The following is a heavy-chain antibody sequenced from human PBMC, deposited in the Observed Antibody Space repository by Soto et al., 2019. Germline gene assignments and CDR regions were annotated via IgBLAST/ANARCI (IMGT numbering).Heavy chain of an antibody. J-gene: IGHJ4*02. Sequence: SVKVSCKASGGTFSRNTISWVRQAPGQGLEWMGGIMPIFGSANYAQKFQGRVTITADESTRTVYMELSRPRSEDTAVYYCARQFDSDTTGYYYAYWGQGTQVTVSS. V-gene: IGHV1-69*13. D-gene: IGHD3-22*01. CDR3: ARQFDSDTTGYYYAY. CDR1: GGTFSRNT. CDR2: IMPIFGSA.